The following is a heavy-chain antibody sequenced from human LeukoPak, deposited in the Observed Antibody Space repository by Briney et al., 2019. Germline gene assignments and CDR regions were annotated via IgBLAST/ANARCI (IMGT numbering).Heavy chain of an antibody. V-gene: IGHV3-7*01. D-gene: IGHD6-19*01. J-gene: IGHJ4*02. Sequence: GGSLRLSCAASGFTFDIYAMSWVRQAPGKGLEWVANINQDGSEKYYVDSVKGRFTISRDNAENSLDLQMNRLRAEDTAVYYCARDHTVAGIVFDSWGQGTLVTVSS. CDR1: GFTFDIYA. CDR2: INQDGSEK. CDR3: ARDHTVAGIVFDS.